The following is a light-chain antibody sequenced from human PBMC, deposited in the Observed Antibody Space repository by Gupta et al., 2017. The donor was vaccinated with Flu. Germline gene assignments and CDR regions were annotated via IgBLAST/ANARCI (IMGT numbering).Light chain of an antibody. CDR3: VVWDDSMSACV. J-gene: IGLJ3*02. CDR2: NKN. V-gene: IGLV1-47*02. Sequence: SVLTQPPSASGTPGQLVALSCFGSNSNIGSNDEYWYQQLPATDPNLLIHNKNRRPSGVPARLSAATSATSASPDTSGLRSEEEADYYYVVWDDSMSACVFGGGTKLTVL. CDR1: NSNIGSND.